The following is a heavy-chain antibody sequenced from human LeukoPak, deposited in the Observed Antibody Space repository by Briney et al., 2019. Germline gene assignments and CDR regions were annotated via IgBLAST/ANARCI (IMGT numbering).Heavy chain of an antibody. CDR1: GYTFTSYG. J-gene: IGHJ6*02. V-gene: IGHV1-18*01. D-gene: IGHD4-17*01. CDR3: ARAVPGFYYYGMDV. CDR2: VSTYNGNT. Sequence: ASVTVSCMASGYTFTSYGFSWVRQAPGQGLEWMGWVSTYNGNTNYAQRLQGRVTMTRDTSTSTVYMDLSSLRSEDTAVYYCARAVPGFYYYGMDVWGQGTTVTVSS.